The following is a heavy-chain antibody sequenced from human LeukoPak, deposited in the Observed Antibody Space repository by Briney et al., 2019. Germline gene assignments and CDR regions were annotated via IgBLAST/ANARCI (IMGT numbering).Heavy chain of an antibody. J-gene: IGHJ5*02. D-gene: IGHD3-9*01. CDR2: IYYSGST. Sequence: SETLSLTCTVSGGSISSYYWSWIRQPPGKGLEWIGYIYYSGSTNYNPSLKSRVTISVDTSKDQFSLKLSSVTAADTAVYYCARYSYDILTGYPKGWFDPWGQGTLVTVSS. V-gene: IGHV4-59*01. CDR1: GGSISSYY. CDR3: ARYSYDILTGYPKGWFDP.